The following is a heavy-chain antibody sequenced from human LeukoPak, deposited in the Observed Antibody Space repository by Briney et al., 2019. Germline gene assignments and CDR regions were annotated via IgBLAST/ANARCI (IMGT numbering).Heavy chain of an antibody. CDR2: INNSGGST. CDR1: GFTFSSYA. CDR3: AKARSSSPGAFDY. V-gene: IGHV3-23*01. J-gene: IGHJ4*02. Sequence: PGGSLRLSRAVSGFTFSSYAMSWVRQAPGKGLEWVSTINNSGGSTDYADSVKGRFTISRDNSKNTLYLQMNSLRAEDTAVYYCAKARSSSPGAFDYWGQGTLVTVCS. D-gene: IGHD6-13*01.